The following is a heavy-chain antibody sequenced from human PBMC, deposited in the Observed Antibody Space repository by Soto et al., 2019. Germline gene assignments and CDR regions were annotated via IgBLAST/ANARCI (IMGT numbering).Heavy chain of an antibody. CDR3: ARNGDSSDYRGWFDP. CDR1: GFTVSSNY. V-gene: IGHV3-66*01. J-gene: IGHJ5*02. D-gene: IGHD3-22*01. Sequence: EVQLVESGGGVVQPGGSLRLSCAASGFTVSSNYMSWFRQAPGKGMEWVSVIYSGGTTYYADSVKGRFTISRDNSKNTLYLQMNSLRAEDTAVYYCARNGDSSDYRGWFDPWGQGTLVTVSS. CDR2: IYSGGTT.